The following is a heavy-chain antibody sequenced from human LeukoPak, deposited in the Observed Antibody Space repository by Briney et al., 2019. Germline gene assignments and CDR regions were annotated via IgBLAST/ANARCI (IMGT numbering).Heavy chain of an antibody. CDR1: GGTFSSYA. Sequence: GASVKVSCKASGGTFSSYAISWVRQAPGQGLEWMGRIIPILGIANYAQKFQGRVTITADKSTSTAYMELSSLRSEDTAVYYCARMGSSSLGIDYWGQGTLVTVSS. D-gene: IGHD6-13*01. J-gene: IGHJ4*02. V-gene: IGHV1-69*04. CDR2: IIPILGIA. CDR3: ARMGSSSLGIDY.